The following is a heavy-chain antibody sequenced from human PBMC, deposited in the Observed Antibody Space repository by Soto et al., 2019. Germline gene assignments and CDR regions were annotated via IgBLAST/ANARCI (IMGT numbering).Heavy chain of an antibody. CDR2: IIPIFGTA. Sequence: QVQLVQSGAEVKKPGSSVKVSCKASGCTFSSYAISWVRQAPGQGLEWMGGIIPIFGTANYAQKFQGRVTITEDESTSAAYMELSSLRSEDTAVYYCARVGKHSGSWYELYYYYGMDVWGQGTTVTVSS. D-gene: IGHD6-13*01. CDR3: ARVGKHSGSWYELYYYYGMDV. J-gene: IGHJ6*02. CDR1: GCTFSSYA. V-gene: IGHV1-69*01.